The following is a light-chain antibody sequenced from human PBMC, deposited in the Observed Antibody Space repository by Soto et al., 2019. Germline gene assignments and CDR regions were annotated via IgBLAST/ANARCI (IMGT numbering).Light chain of an antibody. Sequence: RLPQSPSTLSASVGDIFTSTWLASQGVSSWLAWYQQKPGKAPKLLIYGASSMQSGVPSRFSGSGSGTDFTLTISSLQPEDFAAYYCQQANSCPLTFGGGTKVDIK. CDR1: QGVSSW. V-gene: IGKV1-12*01. CDR2: GAS. CDR3: QQANSCPLT. J-gene: IGKJ4*01.